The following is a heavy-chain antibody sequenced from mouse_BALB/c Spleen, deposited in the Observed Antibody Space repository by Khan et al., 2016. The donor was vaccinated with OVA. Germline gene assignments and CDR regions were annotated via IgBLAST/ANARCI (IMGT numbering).Heavy chain of an antibody. CDR2: INPSTGYT. CDR1: GYTFTSYW. J-gene: IGHJ4*01. Sequence: QVQLQQSGAELAKPGASVEMSCKASGYTFTSYWMHWVKQRPGQGLEWIGYINPSTGYTEYNQKFKDKATLTADKSSSTAYMQLSSLPSEDSAVDYCASYYGSSYAMDDWGQGTSVTVSS. CDR3: ASYYGSSYAMDD. D-gene: IGHD1-1*01. V-gene: IGHV1-7*01.